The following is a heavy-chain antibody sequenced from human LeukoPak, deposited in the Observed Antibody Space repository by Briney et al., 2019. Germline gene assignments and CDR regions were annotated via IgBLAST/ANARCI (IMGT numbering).Heavy chain of an antibody. J-gene: IGHJ4*02. V-gene: IGHV4-34*01. Sequence: PSETLSLTCAVSGGSFSGYYWNWIRQPPGKGLEWMGEINHRGSTNYNPSLTSRVTISADRSEKQFSLKLSSVTAADTAVYYCARGRTTYDYVWGSYRPPDYWGQGTLVTVSS. CDR2: INHRGST. D-gene: IGHD3-16*02. CDR3: ARGRTTYDYVWGSYRPPDY. CDR1: GGSFSGYY.